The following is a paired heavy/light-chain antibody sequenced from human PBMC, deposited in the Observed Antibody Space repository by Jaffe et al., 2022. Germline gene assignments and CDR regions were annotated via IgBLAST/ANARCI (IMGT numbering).Light chain of an antibody. CDR2: WAS. CDR1: QSVLYSSNNKNY. J-gene: IGKJ1*01. Sequence: DIVMTQSPDSLAVSLGERATINCKSSQSVLYSSNNKNYLAWYQQKPGQPPKLLIYWASTRESGVPDRFSGSGSGTDFTLTISSLQAEDVAVYYCQQYYSTFPWTFGQGTKVEIK. V-gene: IGKV4-1*01. CDR3: QQYYSTFPWT.
Heavy chain of an antibody. V-gene: IGHV5-51*03. D-gene: IGHD2-2*01. Sequence: EVQLVQSGAEVKKPGESLKISCKGSGYSFTSYWIGWVRQMPGKGLEWMGIIYPGDSDTRYSPSFQGQVTISADKSISTAYLQWSSLKASDTAMYYCVRPLYIVVVPAARAPDAFDIWGQGTMVTVSS. CDR3: VRPLYIVVVPAARAPDAFDI. CDR1: GYSFTSYW. J-gene: IGHJ3*02. CDR2: IYPGDSDT.